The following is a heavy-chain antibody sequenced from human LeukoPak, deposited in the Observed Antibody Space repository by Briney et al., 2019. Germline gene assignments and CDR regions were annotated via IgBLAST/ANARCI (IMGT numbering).Heavy chain of an antibody. D-gene: IGHD6-6*01. J-gene: IGHJ4*02. V-gene: IGHV3-74*01. CDR1: GFSFNTYW. Sequence: GGSLRLSCAASGFSFNTYWMYWVRQAPGKGLVWVSRINSDGSSTTYADSVKGRFTVSRDNPKNTLYLQMNSLRVEDTAVYYCARVWSASSNDNWGQGTLVTVSS. CDR2: INSDGSST. CDR3: ARVWSASSNDN.